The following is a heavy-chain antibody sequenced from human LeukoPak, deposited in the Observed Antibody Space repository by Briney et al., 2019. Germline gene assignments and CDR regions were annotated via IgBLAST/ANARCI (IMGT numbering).Heavy chain of an antibody. Sequence: PGGSLRLSCAASGFTFSSYGMSWVRQAPGKGLEWVSAISGSGGSTYYADSVKGRFTISRDNSKNTLYLQMNSLRAEDTAVYYCAKSGSRSRITFGGVGNWFDPWGQGTLVTVSS. D-gene: IGHD3-16*01. J-gene: IGHJ5*02. V-gene: IGHV3-23*01. CDR2: ISGSGGST. CDR3: AKSGSRSRITFGGVGNWFDP. CDR1: GFTFSSYG.